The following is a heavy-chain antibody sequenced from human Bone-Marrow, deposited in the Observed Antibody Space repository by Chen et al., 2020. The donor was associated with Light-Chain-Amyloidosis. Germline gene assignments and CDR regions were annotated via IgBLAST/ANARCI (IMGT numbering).Heavy chain of an antibody. D-gene: IGHD3-9*01. CDR2: ISGSGGSR. J-gene: IGHJ3*02. CDR3: AKDISYDDILPGYPADAFDI. Sequence: EVQLVESGGGLLQRGGSLRLSCAASGFAFSSYAMSWVRQAPGKGLGWVSTISGSGGSRYYGDSVKGRLTISRDNSKNALFRQMNSLRAEDTAVYYCAKDISYDDILPGYPADAFDIWGQGTMVTVSS. V-gene: IGHV3-23*04. CDR1: GFAFSSYA.